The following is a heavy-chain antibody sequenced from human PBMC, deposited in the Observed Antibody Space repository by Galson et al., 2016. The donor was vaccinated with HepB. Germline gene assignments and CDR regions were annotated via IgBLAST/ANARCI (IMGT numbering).Heavy chain of an antibody. J-gene: IGHJ4*02. CDR3: ARHPPRNIAPRPFDY. Sequence: SETLSLTCAVSGGSISSSNHYWGWIRQSPGKGLEWIGDIYFRGSTFYNPSLKTRVTMSVDTSKNYFSLRLTSVTATDTAVYYCARHPPRNIAPRPFDYWGQGTLVTVSS. CDR2: IYFRGST. V-gene: IGHV4-39*01. CDR1: GGSISSSNHY. D-gene: IGHD2/OR15-2a*01.